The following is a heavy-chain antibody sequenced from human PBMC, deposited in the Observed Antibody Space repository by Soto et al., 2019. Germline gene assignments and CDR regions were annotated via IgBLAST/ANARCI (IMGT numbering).Heavy chain of an antibody. CDR1: GYSFTSYW. CDR3: ARMTSSLSPGR. J-gene: IGHJ4*02. D-gene: IGHD2-2*01. V-gene: IGHV5-51*01. CDR2: IYPGDSDT. Sequence: PGESLKISCKGSGYSFTSYWIGWVRQMPGKGLEWMGIIYPGDSDTRYSPSFQGQVTISRDNAKKSLYLQMNSLRAEDTAVYFCARMTSSLSPGRWGQGTLVTVSS.